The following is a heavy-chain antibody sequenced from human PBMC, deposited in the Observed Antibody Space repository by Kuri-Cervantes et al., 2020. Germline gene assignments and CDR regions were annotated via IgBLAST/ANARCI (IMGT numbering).Heavy chain of an antibody. J-gene: IGHJ4*02. Sequence: GESLKISCAASGFTFSSYAMSWVRQAPGKGLQWVSTISGSGGNTYYADSVKGRFTISRDNAKNSLYLQMNSLRAEDTAIYYCARWNGVTTYFDYWGQGTLVTVSS. V-gene: IGHV3-23*01. CDR1: GFTFSSYA. CDR3: ARWNGVTTYFDY. CDR2: ISGSGGNT. D-gene: IGHD4-17*01.